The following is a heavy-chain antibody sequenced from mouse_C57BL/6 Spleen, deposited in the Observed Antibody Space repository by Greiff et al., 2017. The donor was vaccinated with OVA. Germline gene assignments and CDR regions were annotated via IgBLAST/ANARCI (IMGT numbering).Heavy chain of an antibody. V-gene: IGHV1-50*01. CDR2: IDPSDSYT. CDR1: GYTFTSYW. J-gene: IGHJ2*01. CDR3: ARRGGDYGSSYGY. D-gene: IGHD1-1*01. Sequence: VQLQQPGAELVKPGASVKLSCKASGYTFTSYWMQWVKQRPGQGLEWIGEIDPSDSYTNYNQKFKGKATLTVDTSSSTAYMQLSSLTSEDSAVYYCARRGGDYGSSYGYWGQGTTLTVSS.